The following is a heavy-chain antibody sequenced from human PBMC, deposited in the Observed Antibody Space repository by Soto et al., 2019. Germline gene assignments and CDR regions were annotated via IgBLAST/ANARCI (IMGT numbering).Heavy chain of an antibody. CDR3: ARGLAARPVVAFDI. V-gene: IGHV2-5*01. Sequence: QGTLKESGPTLVKPTQTLTLTCSFSGFSLSTSGVGVGWIRQPPGKALEWLAHIYWSGDEHYRPSLESRLSIMKDASKNQVVLTMTNMDPVDTATYYCARGLAARPVVAFDIWGQGTMVTVSS. D-gene: IGHD6-6*01. CDR2: IYWSGDE. CDR1: GFSLSTSGVG. J-gene: IGHJ3*02.